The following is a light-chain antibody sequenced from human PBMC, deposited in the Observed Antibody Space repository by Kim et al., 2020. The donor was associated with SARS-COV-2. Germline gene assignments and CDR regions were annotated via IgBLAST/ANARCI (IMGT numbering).Light chain of an antibody. CDR3: QQYDTAPRT. V-gene: IGKV3-20*01. CDR2: ATS. CDR1: QRVSINY. J-gene: IGKJ2*01. Sequence: EIVLTQSPGTLSLSPGERATLSCRASQRVSINYLAWYQQPPGQTPMLLIYATSTRTTGIPDRFGGSGSETYFTLTISRLVPEDFAVYYCQQYDTAPRTFAQGTKLEI.